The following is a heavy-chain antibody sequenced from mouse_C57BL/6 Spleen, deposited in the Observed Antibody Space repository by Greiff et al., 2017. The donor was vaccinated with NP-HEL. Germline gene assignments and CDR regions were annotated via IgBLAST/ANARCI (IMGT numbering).Heavy chain of an antibody. V-gene: IGHV1-81*01. CDR3: ARRAIYDGYHEGFDY. J-gene: IGHJ2*01. CDR1: GYTFTSYG. Sequence: QVQLQQSGAELARPGASVKLSCKASGYTFTSYGISWVKQRTGQGLEWIGEIYPRSGNTYYNEKFKGKATLTADKSYSTAYKELRILTSEDSAVYFCARRAIYDGYHEGFDYWGQGTTLTVSS. CDR2: IYPRSGNT. D-gene: IGHD2-3*01.